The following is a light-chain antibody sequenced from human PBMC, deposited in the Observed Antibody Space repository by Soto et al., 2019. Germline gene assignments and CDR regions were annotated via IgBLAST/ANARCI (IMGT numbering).Light chain of an antibody. Sequence: QSVLTQPASVSGSPGQPITISCTGTSSDVGTYNYVSWYQQHPGKAPKLMIYEVNNRPSGVSNRFSGAKSGNTASLTISGLQAEDEADYYCSSYTSGSTLVFGGGTKVTVL. CDR2: EVN. CDR3: SSYTSGSTLV. CDR1: SSDVGTYNY. J-gene: IGLJ2*01. V-gene: IGLV2-14*01.